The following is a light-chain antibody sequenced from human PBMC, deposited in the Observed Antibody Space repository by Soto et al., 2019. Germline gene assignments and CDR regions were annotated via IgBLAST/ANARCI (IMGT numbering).Light chain of an antibody. CDR1: QNINAY. Sequence: DIQMTQSPSTLSASVGDRVTITCRASQNINAYLAWYQQKPGKAPKLLIYKASRLQSEVPSKFSGSGSGTEFTLTITSLQPDDLATYHCQQYKNRPYTFGQGTNLEIK. CDR2: KAS. CDR3: QQYKNRPYT. J-gene: IGKJ2*01. V-gene: IGKV1-5*03.